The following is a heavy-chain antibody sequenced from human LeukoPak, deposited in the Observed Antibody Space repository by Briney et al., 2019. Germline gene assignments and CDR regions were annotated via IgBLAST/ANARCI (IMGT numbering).Heavy chain of an antibody. V-gene: IGHV1-2*02. CDR2: INPNSGGT. CDR3: AREDAYYEYSSSLGAFDI. D-gene: IGHD6-6*01. Sequence: ASVKVSCKASGYTFTGYYMHWVRQAPGQGLEWMGWINPNSGGTNYAQKFQGRVTMTRDTSIGTAYMELSRLRSDDTAVYYCAREDAYYEYSSSLGAFDIWGQGTMVTVSS. CDR1: GYTFTGYY. J-gene: IGHJ3*02.